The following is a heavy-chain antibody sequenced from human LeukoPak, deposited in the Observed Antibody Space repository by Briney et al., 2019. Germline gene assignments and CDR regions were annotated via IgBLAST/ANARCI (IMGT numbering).Heavy chain of an antibody. CDR2: INHSGSP. CDR1: GGSFSGYY. D-gene: IGHD1-7*01. J-gene: IGHJ4*02. CDR3: ARGQRSWNYYFNYFDC. Sequence: SETLSLTCAVYGGSFSGYYWSWIRQPPGKGLEWNGEINHSGSPNYHPSLKSRVTISVDTSKNQFPLKLGSVTAAGTAVYYCARGQRSWNYYFNYFDCWGQGTLVTDSS. V-gene: IGHV4-34*01.